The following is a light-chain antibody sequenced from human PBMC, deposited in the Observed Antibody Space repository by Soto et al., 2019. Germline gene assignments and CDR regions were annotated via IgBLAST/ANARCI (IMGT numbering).Light chain of an antibody. V-gene: IGKV3-15*01. J-gene: IGKJ1*01. CDR2: GAS. CDR1: QSVSSN. CDR3: QQYNNWPLT. Sequence: EIVMTQSPATLSVSPGERSTLSFRASQSVSSNLAWYQQKPGQAPRLLIYGASSRATGIPVRFSGSGSGTEFTLTISSLQSEDFAVYYCQQYNNWPLTFGQGTKVDI.